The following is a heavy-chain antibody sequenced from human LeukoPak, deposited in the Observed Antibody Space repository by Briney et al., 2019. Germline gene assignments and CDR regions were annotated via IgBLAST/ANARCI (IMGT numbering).Heavy chain of an antibody. CDR2: ISSSGSTI. V-gene: IGHV3-11*04. J-gene: IGHJ4*02. Sequence: GGSLRLSCAASGLTFSDYYMSWIRQAPGKGLGWVSHISSSGSTIYYADSVKGRFTISRDNAKNSLYLQMNSLRAEDTAVYYCARDSGVRGVSNYFDYWGQGTLVTVSS. CDR3: ARDSGVRGVSNYFDY. CDR1: GLTFSDYY. D-gene: IGHD3-10*01.